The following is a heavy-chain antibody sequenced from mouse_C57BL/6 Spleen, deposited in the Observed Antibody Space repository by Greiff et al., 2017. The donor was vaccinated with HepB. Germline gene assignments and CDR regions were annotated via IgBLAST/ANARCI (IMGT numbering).Heavy chain of an antibody. CDR2: ISSGSSTI. CDR3: ARPAYYDYDWGEFAY. D-gene: IGHD2-4*01. V-gene: IGHV5-17*01. Sequence: EVMLVESGGGLVKPGGSLKLSCAASGFTFSDYGMHWVRQAPEKGLEWVAYISSGSSTIYYADTVKGRFTISRDNAKNTLFLQMTSLRSEDTAMYYCARPAYYDYDWGEFAYWGQGTLVTVSA. J-gene: IGHJ3*01. CDR1: GFTFSDYG.